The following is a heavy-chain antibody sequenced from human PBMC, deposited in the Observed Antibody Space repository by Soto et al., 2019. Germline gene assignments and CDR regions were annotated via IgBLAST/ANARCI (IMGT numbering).Heavy chain of an antibody. CDR2: ITGSGGGT. J-gene: IGHJ4*02. CDR3: AKKPDHFDY. CDR1: GFTLSSYP. V-gene: IGHV3-23*01. Sequence: GGTLRLSCAASGFTLSSYPMSWVRQAPGKGLECVSSITGSGGGTYYADSVKGRFTISSDNSKNTLYLQMNSLRAEDKAVYYCAKKPDHFDYWGQGTLVTVSS.